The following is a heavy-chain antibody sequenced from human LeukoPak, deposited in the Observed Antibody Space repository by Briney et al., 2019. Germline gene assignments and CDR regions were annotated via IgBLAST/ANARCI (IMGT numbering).Heavy chain of an antibody. Sequence: ASVKVSCKASGYTFTSYYMHWVRQAPGQGLEWMGIINPSGGSTSYAQKFQGRVTMTRDTSTSTVYMELSSLRSEDTAVYYCAREEIAAAAGTRYYYYYMDVWGKGTTVTVSS. CDR3: AREEIAAAAGTRYYYYYMDV. V-gene: IGHV1-46*01. D-gene: IGHD6-13*01. J-gene: IGHJ6*03. CDR1: GYTFTSYY. CDR2: INPSGGST.